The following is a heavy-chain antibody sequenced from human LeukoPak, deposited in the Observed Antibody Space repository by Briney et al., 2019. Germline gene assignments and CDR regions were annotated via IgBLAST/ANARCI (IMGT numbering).Heavy chain of an antibody. V-gene: IGHV3-64*01. CDR3: ARGDRVAGAYYYMDV. Sequence: GGSLRLSCAASGFTFSSYAMHWVRQAPGKGLEYVSAISSNGGSTYYANSVKGRFTISRDNSKNTLYLQMGSLRAEDMAVYYCARGDRVAGAYYYMDVWGKGTTVTISS. CDR2: ISSNGGST. D-gene: IGHD6-19*01. J-gene: IGHJ6*03. CDR1: GFTFSSYA.